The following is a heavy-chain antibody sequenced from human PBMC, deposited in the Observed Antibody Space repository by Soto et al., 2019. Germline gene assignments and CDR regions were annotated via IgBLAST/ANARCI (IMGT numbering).Heavy chain of an antibody. Sequence: QVQLVQSGAEVKKPGASVTVSCKTSGYTFTSYYIHWVRQAPGQGLEWLGIINAGGGSTNYAQKFQGRVTMSRDTSTSTVYMELGSLRSEDTAVYYCARDGTKGAVIGMHVPKAYYYHGMDVWGQGSTVIVSS. CDR1: GYTFTSYY. CDR3: ARDGTKGAVIGMHVPKAYYYHGMDV. CDR2: INAGGGST. J-gene: IGHJ6*02. D-gene: IGHD2-21*01. V-gene: IGHV1-46*01.